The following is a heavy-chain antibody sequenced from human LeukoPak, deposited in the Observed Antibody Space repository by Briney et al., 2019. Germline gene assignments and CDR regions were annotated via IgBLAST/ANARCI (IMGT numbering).Heavy chain of an antibody. J-gene: IGHJ4*02. V-gene: IGHV3-21*01. CDR2: ISSSSSYI. Sequence: GGSLRLSCAASGFSFTFYSMNWVRQAPGKGLEWVSSISSSSSYIYYADSVKGRFTISRDNAKNSLYLQMNSLRAEDTAVYYCARDDDTIFGVVTTFDYWGQGTLVTVSS. CDR3: ARDDDTIFGVVTTFDY. D-gene: IGHD3-3*01. CDR1: GFSFTFYS.